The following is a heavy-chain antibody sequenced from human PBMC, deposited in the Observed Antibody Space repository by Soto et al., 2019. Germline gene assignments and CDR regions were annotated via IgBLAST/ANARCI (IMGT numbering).Heavy chain of an antibody. D-gene: IGHD1-1*01. CDR3: VRGTTAWRGMDY. J-gene: IGHJ4*02. Sequence: VGSLRLSCAASGFTFSTYCMHWVRHTPGTGLVWVSRTCRYGRELYYADSVKGRFTISRDDAKNTLYLQMDSLRVEDTGIYYCVRGTTAWRGMDYWGQGALVTVSS. CDR1: GFTFSTYC. CDR2: TCRYGREL. V-gene: IGHV3-74*01.